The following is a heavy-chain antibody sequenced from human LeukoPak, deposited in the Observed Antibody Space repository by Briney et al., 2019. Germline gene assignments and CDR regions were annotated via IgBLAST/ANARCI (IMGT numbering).Heavy chain of an antibody. CDR3: AKDYGSGNYYYGMDV. V-gene: IGHV3-23*01. CDR1: GFTFRSSA. Sequence: GGSLRLSCAASGFTFRSSAMSWVRQAPGKGLEWVSAISGSGGSTYYADSLKGRFTISRDNSKNTLYLQMNSLRAEDTAVYYCAKDYGSGNYYYGMDVWGQGTTVTVSS. D-gene: IGHD3-10*01. CDR2: ISGSGGST. J-gene: IGHJ6*02.